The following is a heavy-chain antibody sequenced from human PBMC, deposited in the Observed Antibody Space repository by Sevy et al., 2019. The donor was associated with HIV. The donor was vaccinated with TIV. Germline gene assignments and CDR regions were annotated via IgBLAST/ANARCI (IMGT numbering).Heavy chain of an antibody. CDR2: ISSSGSTI. V-gene: IGHV3-48*03. J-gene: IGHJ3*02. Sequence: GGSLRLSCAASGFTFSSYEMNWVRQAPGKGLEWVSYISSSGSTIYYADSVKGRFTIARDNAKNSLYLQMNSLRAEDTAVYYCARVDGFYSDSSGRAFDIWGQGTMVTVSS. CDR3: ARVDGFYSDSSGRAFDI. CDR1: GFTFSSYE. D-gene: IGHD3-22*01.